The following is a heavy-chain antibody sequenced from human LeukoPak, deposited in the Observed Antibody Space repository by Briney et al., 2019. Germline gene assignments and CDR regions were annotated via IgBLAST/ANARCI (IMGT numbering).Heavy chain of an antibody. CDR2: ISGSGADT. Sequence: PGGSLRLSCAASGFTFSNYAMSWVRQAPGRGLEWVSAISGSGADTFYADSVKGRFTISRDRSENTLNLQMNSLRAEDTAVYFCAKHSGHYYFDYWGQGTLVTVSS. V-gene: IGHV3-23*01. J-gene: IGHJ4*02. CDR3: AKHSGHYYFDY. CDR1: GFTFSNYA. D-gene: IGHD6-19*01.